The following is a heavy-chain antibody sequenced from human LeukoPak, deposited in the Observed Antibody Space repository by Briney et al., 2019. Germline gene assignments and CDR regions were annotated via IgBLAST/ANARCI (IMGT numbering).Heavy chain of an antibody. J-gene: IGHJ2*01. Sequence: SETLSLTCTVSGDSISSGDYYWAWIRQPPGKGLEWIGSIYYSGSTYYNPSLKSRVTISVDTSKNQFSLKLSSVTAADTAVYYCARVAVIYYWYFDLWGRGTLVTVSS. V-gene: IGHV4-39*07. CDR3: ARVAVIYYWYFDL. CDR1: GDSISSGDYY. CDR2: IYYSGST. D-gene: IGHD2/OR15-2a*01.